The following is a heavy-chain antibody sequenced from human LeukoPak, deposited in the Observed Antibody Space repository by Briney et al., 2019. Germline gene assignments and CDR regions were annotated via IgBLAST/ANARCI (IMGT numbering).Heavy chain of an antibody. Sequence: PSETLSLTCTVSGGSISSYYWSWIRQPPGKGLEWIGYIYYSGSTNYNPSLKSRVTISVDASKNQFSLKLSSVTAADTAVYYCAGRVRGVSYDAFDIWGQGTMVTVSS. J-gene: IGHJ3*02. CDR2: IYYSGST. V-gene: IGHV4-59*01. D-gene: IGHD3-10*01. CDR1: GGSISSYY. CDR3: AGRVRGVSYDAFDI.